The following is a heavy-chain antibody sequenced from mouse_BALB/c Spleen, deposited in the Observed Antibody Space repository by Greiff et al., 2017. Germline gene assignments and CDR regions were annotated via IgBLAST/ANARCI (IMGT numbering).Heavy chain of an antibody. V-gene: IGHV5-12-1*01. CDR1: GFAFSSYD. CDR2: ISSGGGST. CDR3: ARHESIYYGYDDYYAMDY. Sequence: EVKLEESGGGLVKPGGSLKLSCAASGFAFSSYDMSWVRQTPEKRLEWVAYISSGGGSTYYPDTVKGRFTISRDNAKNTLYLQMSSLKSEDTAMYYCARHESIYYGYDDYYAMDYWGQGTSVTVSS. J-gene: IGHJ4*01. D-gene: IGHD2-2*01.